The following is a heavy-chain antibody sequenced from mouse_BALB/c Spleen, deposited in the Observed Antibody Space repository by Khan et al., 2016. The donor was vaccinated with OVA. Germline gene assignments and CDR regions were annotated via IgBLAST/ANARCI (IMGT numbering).Heavy chain of an antibody. D-gene: IGHD2-2*01. J-gene: IGHJ3*01. CDR1: GYTFTSYW. V-gene: IGHV1-61*01. CDR3: TRREKYGYDPSWFAY. Sequence: QVQLQQPGAELVRPGASVKLSCKASGYTFTSYWMNWVKQRPGQGLEWIGMIAPSDSDTHYNQMFKDKATLTVDKSSSTAYMQLSSLTSEDSAVDYCTRREKYGYDPSWFAYWGQGTLVTVSA. CDR2: IAPSDSDT.